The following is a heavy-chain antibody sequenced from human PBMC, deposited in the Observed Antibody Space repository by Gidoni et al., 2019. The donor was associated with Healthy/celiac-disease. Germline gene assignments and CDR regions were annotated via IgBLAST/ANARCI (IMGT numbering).Heavy chain of an antibody. CDR2: ISYDGSNK. D-gene: IGHD4-17*01. V-gene: IGHV3-30*18. CDR3: AKGEYGDTLAPYGMDV. J-gene: IGHJ6*02. Sequence: QVQLVESGGGVVQPGRSLRLSCAASGFTFSRYGMHWVRQAPGKGLEWVAFISYDGSNKYYADSVKGRFTISRDNSKNTLYLQMNSLRAEDTAVYYCAKGEYGDTLAPYGMDVWGQGTTVTVSS. CDR1: GFTFSRYG.